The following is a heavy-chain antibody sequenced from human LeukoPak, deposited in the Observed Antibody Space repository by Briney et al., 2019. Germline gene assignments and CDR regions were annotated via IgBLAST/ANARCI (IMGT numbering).Heavy chain of an antibody. V-gene: IGHV3-48*01. CDR1: GFTFSGYS. CDR2: ISSSSSSI. Sequence: GGSLRLSCAAPGFTFSGYSMDWVRQPPGKGPEWVSYISSSSSSIYYAHSVKARFTISRDNAKSSLFLQMNSLRAEDTAVYYCARIMTTVTTVEYWGQGILVTVSS. J-gene: IGHJ4*02. D-gene: IGHD4-17*01. CDR3: ARIMTTVTTVEY.